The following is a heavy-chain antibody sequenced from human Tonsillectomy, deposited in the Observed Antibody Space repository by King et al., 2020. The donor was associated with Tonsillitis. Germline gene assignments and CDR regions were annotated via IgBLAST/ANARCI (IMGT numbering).Heavy chain of an antibody. CDR2: ISGSGGKT. CDR1: GFTFSSYA. J-gene: IGHJ6*02. CDR3: AKGTYFSQYCTSTSCYSYKSYGMDV. D-gene: IGHD2-2*01. V-gene: IGHV3-23*04. Sequence: VQLVESGGGLVQPGGSLRLSCAASGFTFSSYAMSWVRQAPGKGLEWVSGISGSGGKTYYADSVKGRFTISSDNSKNTLHLQMNSLRAEDTAVYYCAKGTYFSQYCTSTSCYSYKSYGMDVWGQGTTVTVSS.